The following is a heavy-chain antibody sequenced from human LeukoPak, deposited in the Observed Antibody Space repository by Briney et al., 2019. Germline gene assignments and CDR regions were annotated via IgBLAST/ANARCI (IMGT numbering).Heavy chain of an antibody. J-gene: IGHJ4*02. CDR3: ARDGVGGVAY. CDR1: GGSTSSYY. V-gene: IGHV4-4*08. D-gene: IGHD2-8*02. CDR2: TCTNGST. Sequence: ASETLSLTCTVSGGSTSSYYWSWIRQPPGKGLEWIGRTCTNGSTNYNPSLKSRVTISVDTSKNQFSLKLSSVTAADTAVYYCARDGVGGVAYWGLGTLVTVSS.